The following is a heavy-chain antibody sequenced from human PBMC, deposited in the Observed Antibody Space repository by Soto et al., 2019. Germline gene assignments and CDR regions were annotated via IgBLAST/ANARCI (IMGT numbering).Heavy chain of an antibody. CDR1: GGSISSYY. J-gene: IGHJ4*02. CDR3: ARGQPYSGSYHYFDY. CDR2: IYYSGST. V-gene: IGHV4-59*01. D-gene: IGHD1-26*01. Sequence: SETLSLTCTVSGGSISSYYWSWIRQPPGKGLEWIGYIYYSGSTNYNPSLKSRVTISVDTSKNQFSLKLNSVTAADTAVYYCARGQPYSGSYHYFDYWGQGTLVTVSS.